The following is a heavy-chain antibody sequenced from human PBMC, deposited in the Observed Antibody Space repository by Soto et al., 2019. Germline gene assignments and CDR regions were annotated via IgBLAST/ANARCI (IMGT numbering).Heavy chain of an antibody. CDR1: GFTFSSYA. D-gene: IGHD3-3*01. J-gene: IGHJ4*02. V-gene: IGHV3-23*01. CDR3: AKGVTYYDFWSGSAWAY. CDR2: ISGSGGST. Sequence: GSLRLSCAASGFTFSSYAMSWVRQAPGKGLEWVSAISGSGGSTYYADSVKGRFTISRDNSKNTLYLQMNSLRAEDTAVYYCAKGVTYYDFWSGSAWAYWGQGTLVTVSS.